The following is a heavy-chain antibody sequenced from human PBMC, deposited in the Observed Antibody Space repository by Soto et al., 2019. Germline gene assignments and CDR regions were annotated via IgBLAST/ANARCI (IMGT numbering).Heavy chain of an antibody. Sequence: GPLRVSCAASVFTFSTSWMNWVRQAPGKGLEWVAGIKEDGSEKYYVDSVKGRFTISRDNVGNSLYLQMNGLRGEDTAVYFCARDRGYNCYDYWGLGTLVTVSS. CDR3: ARDRGYNCYDY. J-gene: IGHJ4*02. CDR2: IKEDGSEK. D-gene: IGHD2-21*01. CDR1: VFTFSTSW. V-gene: IGHV3-7*01.